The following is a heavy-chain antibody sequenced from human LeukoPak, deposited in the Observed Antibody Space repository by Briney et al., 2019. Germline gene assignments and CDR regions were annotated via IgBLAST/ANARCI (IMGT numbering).Heavy chain of an antibody. V-gene: IGHV4-61*01. Sequence: SETLSPTCTVSGGSISSSSYYWSWIRQPPGKGLEWIGYIYYSGSTNYNPSLMSRVTISVDTSKNQFSLKLSSVTAADTAVYYCARGSGNGYFDLWGRGTLVTVSS. CDR2: IYYSGST. CDR1: GGSISSSSYY. CDR3: ARGSGNGYFDL. D-gene: IGHD1-26*01. J-gene: IGHJ2*01.